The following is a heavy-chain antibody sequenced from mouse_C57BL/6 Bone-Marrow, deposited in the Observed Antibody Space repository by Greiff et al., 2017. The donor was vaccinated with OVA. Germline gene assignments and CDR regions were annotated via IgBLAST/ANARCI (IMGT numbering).Heavy chain of an antibody. Sequence: DVQLVESGGGLVKPGGSLKLSCAASGFTFSSYAMSWVRQTPDKRLEWVATISDGGSYTYYPDNVKGRFTISRDNAKNNLYLQMSHLKSEDTAMYYCARDPWTTVVNWYFDVWGTGTTVTVSS. CDR1: GFTFSSYA. CDR2: ISDGGSYT. CDR3: ARDPWTTVVNWYFDV. J-gene: IGHJ1*03. D-gene: IGHD1-1*01. V-gene: IGHV5-4*01.